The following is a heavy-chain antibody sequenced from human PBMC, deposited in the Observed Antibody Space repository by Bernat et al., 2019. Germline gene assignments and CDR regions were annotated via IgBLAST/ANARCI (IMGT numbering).Heavy chain of an antibody. CDR2: ISGSGGST. J-gene: IGHJ4*02. CDR1: GFTFSSYA. CDR3: AKVGRAVTTQDY. V-gene: IGHV3-23*01. D-gene: IGHD4-17*01. Sequence: EVQLLESGGGLVQPGGSLRLSCAASGFTFSSYAMSWVRQAPGKGLEWVSAISGSGGSTYYADSVKGRFTISIDNSKNTLYLQMNSLRAEDTAVYYCAKVGRAVTTQDYWGQGTLVTVSS.